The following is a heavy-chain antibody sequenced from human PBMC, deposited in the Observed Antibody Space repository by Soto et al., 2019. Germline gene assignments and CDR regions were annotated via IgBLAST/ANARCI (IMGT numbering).Heavy chain of an antibody. CDR1: GGSISSSSYY. CDR3: AKLGMTTVTTHNFDP. Sequence: SETLSLTCTVSGGSISSSSYYWGWIRQPPGKGLEWIGSIYYSGSTYYNPSLKSRVTISVNTSKNQFSLKLSSVTAADTAVYYCAKLGMTTVTTHNFDPWGQGTLVTVSS. V-gene: IGHV4-39*01. CDR2: IYYSGST. D-gene: IGHD4-4*01. J-gene: IGHJ5*02.